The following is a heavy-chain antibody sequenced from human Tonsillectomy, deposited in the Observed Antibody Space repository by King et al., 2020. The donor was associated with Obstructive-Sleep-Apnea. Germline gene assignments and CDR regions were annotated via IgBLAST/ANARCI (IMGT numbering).Heavy chain of an antibody. V-gene: IGHV3-30-3*01. J-gene: IGHJ6*02. CDR2: ISYDGSNK. CDR1: GFSFSSYA. D-gene: IGHD3-16*01. CDR3: ARRWVGGAAYYSGMDV. Sequence: VQLVESGGGVVQPGRSLRLSCAVSGFSFSSYAMHWVRQAPGKGLEWVAVISYDGSNKHYADSVKGRFTISRDNSKNTLYLQMNSLRAGDTAVYYCARRWVGGAAYYSGMDVWGQGTTVTVSS.